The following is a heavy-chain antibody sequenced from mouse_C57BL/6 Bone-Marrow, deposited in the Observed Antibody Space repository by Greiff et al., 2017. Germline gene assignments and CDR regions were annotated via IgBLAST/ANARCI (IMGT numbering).Heavy chain of an antibody. CDR3: AREINYGSSWGFAY. CDR1: GFTFTSYA. D-gene: IGHD1-1*01. V-gene: IGHV5-4*01. J-gene: IGHJ3*01. CDR2: ISDGGSYT. Sequence: EVKLVQSGGGLVKPGGSLKLSCAASGFTFTSYAMSWVRQTPEKRLEWVATISDGGSYTYYTDNVKGRSTISRANAKNNLYLQMSHLTSEDSAMYYCAREINYGSSWGFAYWGQGTLVTVAA.